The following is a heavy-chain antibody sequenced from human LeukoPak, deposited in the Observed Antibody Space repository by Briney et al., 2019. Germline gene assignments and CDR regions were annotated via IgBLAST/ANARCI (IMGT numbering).Heavy chain of an antibody. CDR1: GFTFSSYAMH. J-gene: IGHJ4*02. V-gene: IGHV4-31*02. CDR3: ASADSRYYFDY. CDR2: IYYSGST. D-gene: IGHD5-18*01. Sequence: LRLSCAASGFTFSSYAMHWVRQHPGEGLEWIGYIYYSGSTYYNPSLKSRVTISVDTSKNQFSLKLSSVTAADTAVYYCASADSRYYFDYWGQGTLVTVSS.